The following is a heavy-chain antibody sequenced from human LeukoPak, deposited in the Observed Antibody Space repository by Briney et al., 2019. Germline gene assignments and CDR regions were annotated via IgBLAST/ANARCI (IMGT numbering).Heavy chain of an antibody. J-gene: IGHJ4*02. CDR2: IYYSGST. CDR3: AVIEGHY. V-gene: IGHV4-39*07. Sequence: SETLSLTCTVSGGSISSSSYYWGWIRQPPGKGLEWIGSIYYSGSTYSNPSLKSRVTISVDTSKNQFSLKLNSVTAADTAFYYCAVIEGHYWGQGTPVTVSS. CDR1: GGSISSSSYY.